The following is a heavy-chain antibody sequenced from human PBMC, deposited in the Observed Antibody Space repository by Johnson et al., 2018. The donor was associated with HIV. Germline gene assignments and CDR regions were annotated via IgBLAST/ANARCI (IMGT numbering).Heavy chain of an antibody. Sequence: VQLVESGGGLVKPGGSLRLSCAASGFTFDDYAMHWVRQAPGKGLEWVSLISWDGGSTYYADSVKGRLTISRDNSNNSLYLQMNSLRAEDTAVYYCARSPSIDDAFDIWGQGTMVTVSS. CDR3: ARSPSIDDAFDI. CDR2: ISWDGGST. J-gene: IGHJ3*02. CDR1: GFTFDDYA. V-gene: IGHV3-43D*03. D-gene: IGHD2/OR15-2a*01.